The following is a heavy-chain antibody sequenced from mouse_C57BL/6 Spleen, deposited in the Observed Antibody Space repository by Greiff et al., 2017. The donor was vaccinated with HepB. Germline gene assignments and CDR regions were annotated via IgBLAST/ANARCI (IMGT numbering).Heavy chain of an antibody. CDR2: IDPSDSET. CDR1: GYTFTSYW. V-gene: IGHV1-52*01. J-gene: IGHJ2*01. Sequence: VQLQQPGAELVRPGSSVKLSCKASGYTFTSYWMHWVKQRPIQGLEWIGNIDPSDSETHYNQKFKDKATLTVDKSSSTAYMQLSSLTSEDSAVYYCARWGIYDGPFDYWGQGTTLTVAS. D-gene: IGHD2-3*01. CDR3: ARWGIYDGPFDY.